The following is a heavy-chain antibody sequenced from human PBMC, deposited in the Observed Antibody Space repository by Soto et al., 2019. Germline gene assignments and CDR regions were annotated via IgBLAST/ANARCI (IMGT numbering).Heavy chain of an antibody. CDR1: GFTFSSYA. D-gene: IGHD2-2*01. CDR2: ISGSGGST. J-gene: IGHJ6*04. CDR3: LKSSALVVPAAPYYYHYGMDV. Sequence: GSLRLSCAASGFTFSSYAMGWGRQAPGKGLEWVSAISGSGGSTYYADSVKGRFTISRDNSKNTLYLQMNSLRAEDTAVYYCLKSSALVVPAAPYYYHYGMDVWCKGT. V-gene: IGHV3-23*01.